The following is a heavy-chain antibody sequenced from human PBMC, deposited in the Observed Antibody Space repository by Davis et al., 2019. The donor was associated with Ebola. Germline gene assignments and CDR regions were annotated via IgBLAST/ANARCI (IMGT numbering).Heavy chain of an antibody. V-gene: IGHV1-69*02. CDR1: GDTYT. J-gene: IGHJ4*02. D-gene: IGHD1-7*01. CDR2: IIPTLGII. Sequence: AASVKVSCKASGDTYTISWVRQAPGQGLEWIGRIIPTLGIINYAQRFQGRVTISADKSTSTVYLELRSLRVDDTAVFYCMRAIFDGTNYYLDDWGQGTLVTVSS. CDR3: MRAIFDGTNYYLDD.